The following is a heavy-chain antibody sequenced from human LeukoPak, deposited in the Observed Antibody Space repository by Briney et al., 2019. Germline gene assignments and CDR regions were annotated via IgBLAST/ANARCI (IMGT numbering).Heavy chain of an antibody. V-gene: IGHV3-21*01. D-gene: IGHD2-2*01. CDR2: ISSSSSHI. J-gene: IGHJ3*02. Sequence: GGSLRLSCAASGFTFSSYNMNWVRQAPGKGLEWVSSISSSSSHIHYADSVKGRSTISRDNAKNSLYLQMDSLRAEDTAVYHCARGTGYCSSTSCNVAFDIWGQGTMVTVSS. CDR1: GFTFSSYN. CDR3: ARGTGYCSSTSCNVAFDI.